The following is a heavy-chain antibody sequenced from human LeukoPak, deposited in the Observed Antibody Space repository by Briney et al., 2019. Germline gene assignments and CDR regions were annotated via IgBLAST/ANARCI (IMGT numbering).Heavy chain of an antibody. CDR1: GYIFSTYW. CDR2: IYPGDSDT. CDR3: ARFWVTGEGYCSGGSCHSRKNGFDI. D-gene: IGHD2-15*01. V-gene: IGHV5-51*01. Sequence: RGESLKISCKGSGYIFSTYWIGWVRQMPGKGLEWMGIIYPGDSDTRYSPSFQGQVTISADKSLSTAYLQWSSLKASDTAMYYCARFWVTGEGYCSGGSCHSRKNGFDIWGHGTMVTVSS. J-gene: IGHJ3*02.